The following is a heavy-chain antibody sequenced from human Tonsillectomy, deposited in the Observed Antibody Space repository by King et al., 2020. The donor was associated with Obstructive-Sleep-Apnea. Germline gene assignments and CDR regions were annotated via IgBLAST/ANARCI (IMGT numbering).Heavy chain of an antibody. CDR2: ISHSGST. Sequence: VQLQQWGAGLLKPSETLSLTCAVYGGSFSGYYWSWIRQPPGKGLEWIGEISHSGSTNYNPSLKSRVTISLDTSKSQFSLKLSSVTAADTAVYYCARVAGDYYFDYWGQGTLVTVSS. CDR1: GGSFSGYY. J-gene: IGHJ4*02. D-gene: IGHD2-21*02. CDR3: ARVAGDYYFDY. V-gene: IGHV4-34*01.